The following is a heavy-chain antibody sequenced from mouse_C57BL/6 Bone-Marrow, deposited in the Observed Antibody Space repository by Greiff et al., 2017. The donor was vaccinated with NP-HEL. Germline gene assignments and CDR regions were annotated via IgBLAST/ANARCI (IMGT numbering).Heavy chain of an antibody. CDR3: ARGGGYYYGSSFLFDY. D-gene: IGHD1-1*01. V-gene: IGHV1-81*01. Sequence: QVQLKESGAELARPGASVKLSCKASGYTFTSYGISWVKQRTGQGLEWIGEIYPRSGNTYYNEKFKGKAILTADKSSSTAYMELRSLTSEDSAVYFCARGGGYYYGSSFLFDYWGQGTTLTVSS. CDR2: IYPRSGNT. J-gene: IGHJ2*01. CDR1: GYTFTSYG.